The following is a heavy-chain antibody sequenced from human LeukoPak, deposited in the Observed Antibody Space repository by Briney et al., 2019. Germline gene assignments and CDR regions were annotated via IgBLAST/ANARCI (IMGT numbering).Heavy chain of an antibody. CDR3: VKDDSYYYDSSGYPH. D-gene: IGHD3-22*01. J-gene: IGHJ4*02. CDR1: GFTFSTYF. V-gene: IGHV3-64D*09. Sequence: GASLRLSCSASGFTFSTYFMHWVHQAPGKGLEYVSAFSSNGGSTYYADSVKGRFTISRDNSKNTLYLQMSSLRAEDTAVYHCVKDDSYYYDSSGYPHWGQGTLVTVSS. CDR2: FSSNGGST.